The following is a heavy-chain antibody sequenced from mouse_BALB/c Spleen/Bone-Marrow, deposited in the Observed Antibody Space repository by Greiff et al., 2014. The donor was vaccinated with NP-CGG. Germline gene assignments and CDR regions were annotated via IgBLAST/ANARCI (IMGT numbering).Heavy chain of an antibody. D-gene: IGHD1-1*01. CDR3: ARGIYYGGYFDY. J-gene: IGHJ2*01. V-gene: IGHV1-26*01. CDR2: INPYNGAT. CDR1: GYSFTGYY. Sequence: EVQLQQSGPELVKPGASVKISCKASGYSFTGYYMHWVKQSHVKSLEWIGRINPYNGATSYNQNFKDKASLTVDKSSSTAYMELHSLTSEDSAVYYCARGIYYGGYFDYWGRGTTLTVSS.